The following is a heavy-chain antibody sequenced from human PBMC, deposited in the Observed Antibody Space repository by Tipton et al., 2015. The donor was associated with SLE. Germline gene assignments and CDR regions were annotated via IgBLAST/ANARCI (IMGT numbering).Heavy chain of an antibody. Sequence: TLSLTCAVSGGSITSDDWLNWVRQAPGKGLEWIAEISPTGSTNSNPSLKSRVSTSVDKSKNQFYLYLSSVTAADTAVYYCARDRRADVWGQGTTVTVSS. CDR1: GGSITSDDW. CDR2: ISPTGST. CDR3: ARDRRADV. J-gene: IGHJ6*02. V-gene: IGHV4-4*02.